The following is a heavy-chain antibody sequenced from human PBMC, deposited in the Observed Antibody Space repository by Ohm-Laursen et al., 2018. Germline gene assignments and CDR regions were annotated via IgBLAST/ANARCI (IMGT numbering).Heavy chain of an antibody. CDR1: GGAISNYY. CDR2: INYSGNT. V-gene: IGHV4-59*08. Sequence: GTLSLTCTVSGGAISNYYWSWIRQPPGKGLEWIGHINYSGNTNYNPSLKSRATISVDTSKNQFSLKLSSVTAADTAVYYCARQEGYCSSTSCYEVWFDPWGQGTLVTVSS. J-gene: IGHJ5*02. D-gene: IGHD2-2*01. CDR3: ARQEGYCSSTSCYEVWFDP.